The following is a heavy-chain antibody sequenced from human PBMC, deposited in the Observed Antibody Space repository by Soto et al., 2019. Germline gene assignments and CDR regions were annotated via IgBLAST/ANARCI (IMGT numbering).Heavy chain of an antibody. D-gene: IGHD2-21*01. Sequence: QVQLVQSGAELKKTGSSVKVSCRASGDTFSSYAVNWVRQAPGRGLEWMGRIITVLGTTDYAQNFKGRLTITAEKSTKTVYMELSSLRSEETAVYYCARRRYCGYDCYHKHYYGMDVWGQGTTVTVA. CDR1: GDTFSSYA. J-gene: IGHJ6*02. CDR3: ARRRYCGYDCYHKHYYGMDV. V-gene: IGHV1-69*08. CDR2: IITVLGTT.